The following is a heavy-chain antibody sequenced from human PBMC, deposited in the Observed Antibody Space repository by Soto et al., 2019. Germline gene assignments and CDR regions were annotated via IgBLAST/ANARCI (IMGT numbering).Heavy chain of an antibody. CDR3: AREKGYSDSPTA. Sequence: QVQLQESGPGLVKPSETLSLTCTVSGGSISSYYWSWIRQPPGKGLEWIGYIYYSGRTNYNPSLTSRVTISVDTSKNQFSLKLSSVTAADTAVYYCAREKGYSDSPTAWGQGTLVTVSS. D-gene: IGHD4-17*01. V-gene: IGHV4-59*01. CDR2: IYYSGRT. J-gene: IGHJ5*02. CDR1: GGSISSYY.